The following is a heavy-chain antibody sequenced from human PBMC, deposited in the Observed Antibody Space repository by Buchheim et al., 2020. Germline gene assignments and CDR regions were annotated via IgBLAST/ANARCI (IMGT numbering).Heavy chain of an antibody. Sequence: EVQLVESGGGLVQPGGSLRLSCVASGFTFSSYWMSWVRQAPGKGLEWVANIKQDGSEKYYVDSVKGRFTFSRDNAKNSLYLQMNSLRAEDTAVYYCARDLYYYDSRRFDYWGQGTL. CDR2: IKQDGSEK. CDR3: ARDLYYYDSRRFDY. D-gene: IGHD3-22*01. J-gene: IGHJ4*02. V-gene: IGHV3-7*03. CDR1: GFTFSSYW.